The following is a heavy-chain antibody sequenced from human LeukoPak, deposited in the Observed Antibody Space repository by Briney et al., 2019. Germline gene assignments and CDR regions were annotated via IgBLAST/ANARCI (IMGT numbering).Heavy chain of an antibody. V-gene: IGHV3-11*05. CDR2: ISSSSSYT. J-gene: IGHJ4*02. D-gene: IGHD3-10*01. CDR1: AFTFSDYY. Sequence: GGSLRLSCAASAFTFSDYYMSWIRQAPGKGLEWVSYISSSSSYTNYADSVKGRFTISRDNAKNSLYLQMNGLRADDTAVYYCARGRARGVAAPFGYWGQGTLVTVSS. CDR3: ARGRARGVAAPFGY.